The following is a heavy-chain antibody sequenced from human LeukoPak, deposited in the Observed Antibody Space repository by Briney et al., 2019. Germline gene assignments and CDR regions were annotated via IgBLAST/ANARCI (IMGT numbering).Heavy chain of an antibody. CDR1: GGTFSSYA. Sequence: SVKVSCKASGGTFSSYAISWVRQAPGQGLEWMGRIVPIFGTANYAQKFQGRVTITTDESTSTAYMELSSLRSEDTAVYYCARGSTIFGVVILDYWGQGTLVTVSS. CDR2: IVPIFGTA. D-gene: IGHD3-3*01. CDR3: ARGSTIFGVVILDY. V-gene: IGHV1-69*05. J-gene: IGHJ4*02.